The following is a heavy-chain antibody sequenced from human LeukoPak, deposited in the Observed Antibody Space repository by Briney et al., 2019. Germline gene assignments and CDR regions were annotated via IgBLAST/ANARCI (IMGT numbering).Heavy chain of an antibody. V-gene: IGHV3-20*04. CDR1: GFTFDDYG. CDR3: ARDFEGILEWLLYGFDY. D-gene: IGHD3-3*01. Sequence: PGGSLRLSCAASGFTFDDYGMSWVHQAPGKGLEWVSGINWNDGSTGYADSVKGRFTISRDNAKNSLYLQMNSLRAEDTALYYCARDFEGILEWLLYGFDYWGQGTLVTVSS. CDR2: INWNDGST. J-gene: IGHJ4*02.